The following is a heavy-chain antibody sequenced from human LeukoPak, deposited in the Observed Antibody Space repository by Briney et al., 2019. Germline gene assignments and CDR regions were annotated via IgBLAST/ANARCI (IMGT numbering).Heavy chain of an antibody. V-gene: IGHV3-21*01. Sequence: GGSLRLSCAASGFTFSSYSMNWVRQAPGKGLEWVSSISSSSSYIYYADSVKGRFTISRDNAKNSLYLQMNSLRAEDTAVYYCARGSAEYGSGSYYTLLSNYWGQGTLVTVSS. CDR1: GFTFSSYS. D-gene: IGHD3-10*01. J-gene: IGHJ4*02. CDR3: ARGSAEYGSGSYYTLLSNY. CDR2: ISSSSSYI.